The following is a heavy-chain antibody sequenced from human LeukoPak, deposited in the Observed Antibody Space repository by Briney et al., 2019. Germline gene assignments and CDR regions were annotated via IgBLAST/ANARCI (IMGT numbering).Heavy chain of an antibody. V-gene: IGHV3-23*01. CDR2: IGGSGGST. J-gene: IGHJ4*02. CDR1: GFTFSSHA. Sequence: GGSLRLSCAASGFTFSSHAMGWVRQAPGKGLEWVSAIGGSGGSTYYADSVKGRFTISRDNSKNTLYLRMNSLRAEDTALYYCARDPGVVAFHYFDYWGQGTLVTVSS. D-gene: IGHD3-3*01. CDR3: ARDPGVVAFHYFDY.